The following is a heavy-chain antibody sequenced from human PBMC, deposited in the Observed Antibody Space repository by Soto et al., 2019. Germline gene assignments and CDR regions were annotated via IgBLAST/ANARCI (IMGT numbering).Heavy chain of an antibody. D-gene: IGHD3-9*01. Sequence: QEQLVESGGGLVKPGGSLRLSCAASGFTFRNYYMTWIRHAPGKGLEWVSYISSGGTTISYAASVKGRFTISRDNGKNSVFLQMNSLRAEDTAVYYCARGPGTVYYEEDDTFSVWGQGALVTVSS. V-gene: IGHV3-11*01. CDR2: ISSGGTTI. CDR3: ARGPGTVYYEEDDTFSV. J-gene: IGHJ3*01. CDR1: GFTFRNYY.